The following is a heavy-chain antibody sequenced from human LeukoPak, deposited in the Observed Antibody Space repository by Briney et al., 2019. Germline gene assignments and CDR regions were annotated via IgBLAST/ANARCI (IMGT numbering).Heavy chain of an antibody. Sequence: GGALRLSCAASGFTFSTYVMSWVRQAPGKGGEGVSGISGSGGSTYYADSVKGRFTISRDNSKNTLYLQMNSLRAEDTAVYYCAKDHDSWGQGTLVTVSS. CDR3: AKDHDS. CDR2: ISGSGGST. V-gene: IGHV3-23*01. CDR1: GFTFSTYV. J-gene: IGHJ4*02.